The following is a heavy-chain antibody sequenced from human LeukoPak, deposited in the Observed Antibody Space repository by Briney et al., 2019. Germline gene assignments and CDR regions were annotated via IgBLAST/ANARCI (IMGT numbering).Heavy chain of an antibody. Sequence: GSLRLPCAASGFTFSTYWMGWVRQAPGKGLEWIGYICYSGSTNYNPSLKSRVTISVDTSKNQFSLKLSSVTAADTAVYYCARGGRDTYYYGSGSYGPFDPWGQGTLVTVPS. CDR2: ICYSGST. CDR1: GFTFSTYW. J-gene: IGHJ5*02. D-gene: IGHD3-10*01. V-gene: IGHV4-59*01. CDR3: ARGGRDTYYYGSGSYGPFDP.